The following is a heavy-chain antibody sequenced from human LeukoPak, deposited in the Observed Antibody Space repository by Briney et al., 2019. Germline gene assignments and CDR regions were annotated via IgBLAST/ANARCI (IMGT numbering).Heavy chain of an antibody. CDR3: AKGTTVSLLSAFDI. CDR2: MWYDGTNK. V-gene: IGHV3-33*06. CDR1: GFTFSNYG. D-gene: IGHD4-17*01. Sequence: TGGSLRLSCAASGFTFSNYGIHWVRQAPGKGLEWVAVMWYDGTNKYYADAVKGRFTISRDNSKNTLHLQLNSLRAEDTALYYCAKGTTVSLLSAFDIWGQGTVVTVSS. J-gene: IGHJ3*02.